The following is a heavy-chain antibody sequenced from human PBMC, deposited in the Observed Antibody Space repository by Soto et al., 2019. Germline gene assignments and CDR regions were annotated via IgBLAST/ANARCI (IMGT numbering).Heavy chain of an antibody. CDR2: INPSGGST. D-gene: IGHD1-26*01. CDR3: ARDYGGAYFDY. V-gene: IGHV1-46*01. J-gene: IGHJ4*02. Sequence: GASVKVSCKASGYTFTSYYMHWVRQAPGQGLEWMGIINPSGGSTTYAQKFQGRVTMTRDTSTSTVYMELSSLRSEDTAVYYCARDYGGAYFDYWGQGTLVTVSS. CDR1: GYTFTSYY.